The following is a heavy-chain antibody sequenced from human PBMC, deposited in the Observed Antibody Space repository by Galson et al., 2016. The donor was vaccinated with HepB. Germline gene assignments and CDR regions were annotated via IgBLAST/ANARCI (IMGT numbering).Heavy chain of an antibody. V-gene: IGHV3-33*01. D-gene: IGHD6-19*01. Sequence: SLRLSCAASGFTFSSYGMHWVRQAPGKGLEWVAVIWYDGSNKYYADSVKGRSTISRDNSENTLYLQMNSLRAEDTAVYYCARDAPVAVTAFDIWGQGTMVTVSS. CDR3: ARDAPVAVTAFDI. J-gene: IGHJ3*02. CDR2: IWYDGSNK. CDR1: GFTFSSYG.